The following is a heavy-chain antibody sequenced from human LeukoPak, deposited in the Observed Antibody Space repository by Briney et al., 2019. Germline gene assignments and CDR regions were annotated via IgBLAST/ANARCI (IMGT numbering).Heavy chain of an antibody. D-gene: IGHD1-14*01. CDR1: GGSISGYY. CDR3: ARDVRTTEAFEI. Sequence: SETLSLTCTVSGGSISGYYWSWIRQPPGKGLEWVGHISYTGSTNYNPSLKSRVTISVDTSKNQFSLKLTSVTATDTAEYYCARDVRTTEAFEIWGHGTMVTVSS. V-gene: IGHV4-59*01. CDR2: ISYTGST. J-gene: IGHJ3*02.